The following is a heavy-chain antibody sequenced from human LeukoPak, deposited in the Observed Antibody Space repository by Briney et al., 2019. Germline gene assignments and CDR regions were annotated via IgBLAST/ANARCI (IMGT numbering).Heavy chain of an antibody. Sequence: ASVKVSCKASGYTFTNYYMHWVRQAPGQGLEWMGIINPSGGSTSYAQKFQGRVTMTRDTSTSTVYMEPSSLRSEDTAVYCCARDRGTGRSDDAFDIWGQGTMVTVSS. CDR2: INPSGGST. V-gene: IGHV1-46*01. D-gene: IGHD2-8*02. CDR1: GYTFTNYY. CDR3: ARDRGTGRSDDAFDI. J-gene: IGHJ3*02.